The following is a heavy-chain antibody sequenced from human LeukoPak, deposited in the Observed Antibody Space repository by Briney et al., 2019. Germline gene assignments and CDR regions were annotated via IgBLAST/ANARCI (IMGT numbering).Heavy chain of an antibody. D-gene: IGHD5-18*01. J-gene: IGHJ4*02. CDR1: GGSISSYY. CDR2: VYYSGST. CDR3: AGSFRGYSYYRFDY. Sequence: SETLSLTCTVSGGSISSYYWSWIRQAPGKGLEWIGYVYYSGSTNYNPSLKSRITVSVDTSKSQFSLKLTSVTAADTAVYYCAGSFRGYSYYRFDYWGQGTLVIVSS. V-gene: IGHV4-59*01.